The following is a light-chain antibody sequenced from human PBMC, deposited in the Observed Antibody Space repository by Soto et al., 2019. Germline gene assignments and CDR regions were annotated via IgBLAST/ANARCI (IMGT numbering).Light chain of an antibody. CDR3: QQYTGPPTT. CDR2: GAS. V-gene: IGKV3-20*01. CDR1: QSVGSNY. Sequence: EIIVTQSPDTLSLSTGERATLSYSASQSVGSNYLAWCQQRPGQAPRLLIYGASTRAAGIPDRFSGSGSGTDFTLTITRLEPEDSAVYFCQQYTGPPTTFGQGTRLEI. J-gene: IGKJ5*01.